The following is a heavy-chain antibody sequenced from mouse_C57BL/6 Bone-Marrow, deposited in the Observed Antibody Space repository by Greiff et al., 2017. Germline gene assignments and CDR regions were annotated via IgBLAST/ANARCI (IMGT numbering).Heavy chain of an antibody. J-gene: IGHJ2*01. D-gene: IGHD6-2*01. CDR1: GYTFTDYE. V-gene: IGHV1-15*01. Sequence: VNVVESGAELVRPGASVTLSCKASGYTFTDYEMHWVKQTPVHGLEWIGAIDPETGGTAYNQKFKAKAILTADKSSSTAYMRLRSLTSEDSAVYYCTSLIPRSRLDYWGQGTTLTVSS. CDR2: IDPETGGT. CDR3: TSLIPRSRLDY.